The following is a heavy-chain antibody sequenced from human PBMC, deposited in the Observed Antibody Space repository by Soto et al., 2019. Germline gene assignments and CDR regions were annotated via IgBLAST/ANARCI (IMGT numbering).Heavy chain of an antibody. V-gene: IGHV4-39*01. CDR3: APLSVSLSGPYGIHV. CDR1: GGSISGSYYY. Sequence: KTSETLSLTCAVSGGSISGSYYYWGWLRQPPGKGLEWIGSMLYSGLTYYNPSLKSRVTLSVDTSKNQFSVRLNSVTASDTAVYYCAPLSVSLSGPYGIHVWGQGTTVTVSS. D-gene: IGHD2-15*01. J-gene: IGHJ6*02. CDR2: MLYSGLT.